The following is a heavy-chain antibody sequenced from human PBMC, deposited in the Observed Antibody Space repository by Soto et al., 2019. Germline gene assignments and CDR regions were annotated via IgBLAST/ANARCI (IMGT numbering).Heavy chain of an antibody. D-gene: IGHD6-6*01. CDR3: ARDYSSSSAY. J-gene: IGHJ4*02. V-gene: IGHV4-30-4*01. CDR2: VYYSGNT. Sequence: PSETLPLTCTVSGGSISSGDYYWSWIRQSPGKGLEWIGHVYYSGNTDYNPSLKSRVTISVDTSKNQFSLNLSSVTAADTAVYYCARDYSSSSAYWGQGTLVTVSS. CDR1: GGSISSGDYY.